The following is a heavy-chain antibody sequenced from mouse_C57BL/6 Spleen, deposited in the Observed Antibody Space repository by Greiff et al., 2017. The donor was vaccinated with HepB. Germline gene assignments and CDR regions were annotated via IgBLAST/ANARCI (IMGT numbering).Heavy chain of an antibody. J-gene: IGHJ4*01. CDR2: INPSNGGT. V-gene: IGHV1-53*01. Sequence: QVQLQQPGTELVKPGASVKLSCKASGYTFTSYWMHWVKQRPGQGLEWIGNINPSNGGTNYNEKFKSKATLTVDKSSSTAYMQLSSLTSEDSAVYYFARPITTVVAENAMDYWGPGTSVTVSS. CDR1: GYTFTSYW. D-gene: IGHD1-1*01. CDR3: ARPITTVVAENAMDY.